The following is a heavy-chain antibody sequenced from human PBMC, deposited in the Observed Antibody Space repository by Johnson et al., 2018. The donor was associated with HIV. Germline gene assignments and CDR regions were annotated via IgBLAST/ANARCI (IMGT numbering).Heavy chain of an antibody. D-gene: IGHD3-22*01. CDR2: IKEDGSES. CDR3: GGSYYYDSSGYYARNAFDI. Sequence: VQLVESGGALVEPGGSLGLSCGVSGFTFSNFWMSWVRQAPGKGLEWVANIKEDGSESHYADSVKGRFTISRDNSKNTLYLQMNSLRAEETAVYYCGGSYYYDSSGYYARNAFDIWGQGTMVTVSS. V-gene: IGHV3-7*01. J-gene: IGHJ3*02. CDR1: GFTFSNFW.